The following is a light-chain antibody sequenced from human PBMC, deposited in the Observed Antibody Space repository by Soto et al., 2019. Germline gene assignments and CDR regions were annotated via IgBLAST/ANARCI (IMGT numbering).Light chain of an antibody. CDR3: GSWDSSLSAYV. J-gene: IGLJ1*01. CDR1: SSNIGGNS. CDR2: GDN. V-gene: IGLV1-51*01. Sequence: QSVLTQPPLVSAAPGQKVTISCSGSSSNIGGNSVSWYQQLPGTAPKLLIYGDNKRPSGIPDRFSGSKSGTSATLGITGFQTGDEADYYCGSWDSSLSAYVFGTGTKVTVL.